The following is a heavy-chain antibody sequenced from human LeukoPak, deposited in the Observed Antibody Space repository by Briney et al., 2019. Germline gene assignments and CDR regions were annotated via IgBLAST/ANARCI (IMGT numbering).Heavy chain of an antibody. J-gene: IGHJ4*02. Sequence: GGSLRLSCAASGFTLRNYLMHWVRQAPGKGLVWVSRINRDGNNTTYADSVKGRFTISRDNAKNTLYLQMNSLSAEDTAVYYCARDRGILARSSPIDYWGQGTLVTVSS. CDR2: INRDGNNT. V-gene: IGHV3-74*01. CDR1: GFTLRNYL. CDR3: ARDRGILARSSPIDY. D-gene: IGHD2-15*01.